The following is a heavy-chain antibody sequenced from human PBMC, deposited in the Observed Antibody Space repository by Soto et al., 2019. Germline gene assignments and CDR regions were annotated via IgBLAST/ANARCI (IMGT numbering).Heavy chain of an antibody. J-gene: IGHJ4*02. CDR1: GFTFSSYV. Sequence: GSLRLSCAASGFTFSSYVMSWVRQAPGKGLEWVSTIRGTGGTTNYADSVEGRFTISRDNSKNTLFLQMNSLRADDTAVYYCAKGAYITRIVGSLDNWGQGTLVTVSS. CDR2: IRGTGGTT. D-gene: IGHD3-22*01. CDR3: AKGAYITRIVGSLDN. V-gene: IGHV3-23*01.